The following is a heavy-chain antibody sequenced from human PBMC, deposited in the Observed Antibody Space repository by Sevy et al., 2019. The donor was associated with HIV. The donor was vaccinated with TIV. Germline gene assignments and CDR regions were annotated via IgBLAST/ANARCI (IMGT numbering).Heavy chain of an antibody. CDR2: IKQDGSEK. D-gene: IGHD5-12*01. CDR1: GFTFSSYW. CDR3: AKDEKYSGYDWELDY. J-gene: IGHJ4*02. V-gene: IGHV3-7*03. Sequence: GGSLRLSCAASGFTFSSYWMSWVRQAPGKGLEWVAKIKQDGSEKYYVDSVKGRFTISRDNAKDSLYLQMNSLRAEDTAVYYCAKDEKYSGYDWELDYWGQGTLVTVSS.